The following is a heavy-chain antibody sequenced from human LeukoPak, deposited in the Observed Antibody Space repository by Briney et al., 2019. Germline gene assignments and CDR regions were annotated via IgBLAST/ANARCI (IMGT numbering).Heavy chain of an antibody. J-gene: IGHJ4*02. CDR3: ARENLELRGGFDY. CDR2: IWYDGTNK. V-gene: IGHV3-33*01. Sequence: GGSLRLSCAASGFTFTGYGMHWVRQAPGKGLEWVAVIWYDGTNKYYADSVKGRFTISRDNSKNRLYLQMNSLRAEDTAVYYCARENLELRGGFDYWGQGTLVTVSS. D-gene: IGHD1-7*01. CDR1: GFTFTGYG.